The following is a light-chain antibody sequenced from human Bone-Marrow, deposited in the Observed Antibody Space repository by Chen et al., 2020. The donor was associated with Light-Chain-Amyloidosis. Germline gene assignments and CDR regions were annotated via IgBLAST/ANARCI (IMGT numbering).Light chain of an antibody. CDR2: GSS. J-gene: IGKJ4*01. CDR1: QTISSNY. Sequence: EIVLTQYPVTLSLSPGEGANLSCRASQTISSNYLTWYQQKFGQAPRLLIYGSSSRATGIPDRFTGSGSGTDFTLTINRLEPEYFAMYYCQQYGTSPLTFGGGTKVEIK. V-gene: IGKV3-20*01. CDR3: QQYGTSPLT.